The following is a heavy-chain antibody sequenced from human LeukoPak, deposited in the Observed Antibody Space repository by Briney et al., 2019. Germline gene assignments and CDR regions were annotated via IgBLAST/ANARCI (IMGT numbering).Heavy chain of an antibody. J-gene: IGHJ4*02. CDR1: GFTFSSSI. Sequence: GGSLRLSCAASGFTFSSSIMNWVRQAPGKGLEWVSSISGSGAYTFYPDSVKGRFTISRDNSKNTLYLQMNSLRAEDTAVYYCAKDRVVRGVMGAGGYWGQGTLVTVSS. D-gene: IGHD3-10*01. CDR2: ISGSGAYT. V-gene: IGHV3-23*01. CDR3: AKDRVVRGVMGAGGY.